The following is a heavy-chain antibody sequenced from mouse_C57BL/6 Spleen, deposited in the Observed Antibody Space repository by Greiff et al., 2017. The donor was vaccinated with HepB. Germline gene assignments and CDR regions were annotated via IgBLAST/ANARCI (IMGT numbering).Heavy chain of an antibody. CDR1: GYTFTSYW. V-gene: IGHV1-55*01. CDR3: AREAPMTTVVATDFDY. Sequence: VQLQQPGAELVKPGASVKMSCKASGYTFTSYWITWVKQRPGQGLEWIGDIYPGSGSTNYNEKFKSKATLTVDTSSSTAYMQLSSLTSEDSAVYYCAREAPMTTVVATDFDYWGQGTTLTVSS. J-gene: IGHJ2*01. CDR2: IYPGSGST. D-gene: IGHD1-1*01.